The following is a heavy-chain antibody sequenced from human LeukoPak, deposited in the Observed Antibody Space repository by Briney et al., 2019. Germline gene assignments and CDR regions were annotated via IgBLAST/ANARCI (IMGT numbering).Heavy chain of an antibody. CDR1: AFTFNNYG. CDR2: KSYDGSDQ. CDR3: AKDRYSYSSGAWDS. V-gene: IGHV3-30*18. D-gene: IGHD3-22*01. J-gene: IGHJ4*02. Sequence: PGGSLRLSCIASAFTFNNYGMHRVRQAPGKGLEWVAVKSYDGSDQHYVDSVRGRFTISRDNSKNTLYLQMNSLRPEDTAVYYCAKDRYSYSSGAWDSWGPGTLVIVSS.